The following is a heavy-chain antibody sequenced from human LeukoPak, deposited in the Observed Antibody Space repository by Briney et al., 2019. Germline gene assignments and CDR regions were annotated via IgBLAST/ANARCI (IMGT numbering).Heavy chain of an antibody. CDR2: ISSSSSYI. CDR3: ARGWRYLYYMDV. V-gene: IGHV3-21*01. Sequence: GGSLRLSCAASGFTFSSYSMNWVRQAPGKGLEWVSSISSSSSYIYYADSVKGRFTISRDNAKNSLYLQMNSLRAGDTAVYYCARGWRYLYYMDVWGKGTTVTVSS. CDR1: GFTFSSYS. D-gene: IGHD1-26*01. J-gene: IGHJ6*03.